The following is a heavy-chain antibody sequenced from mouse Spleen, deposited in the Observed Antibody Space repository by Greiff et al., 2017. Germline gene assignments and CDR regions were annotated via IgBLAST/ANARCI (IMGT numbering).Heavy chain of an antibody. J-gene: IGHJ4*01. Sequence: EVKLVESGGGLVKPGGSLKLSCAASGFTFSSYAMSWVRQTPEKRLEWVATISSGGSYTYYPDSVKGRFTISRDNAKNTLYLQMSSLRSEDTAMYYCARHDRYYYAMDYWGQGTSVTVSS. CDR2: ISSGGSYT. CDR3: ARHDRYYYAMDY. V-gene: IGHV5-9-3*01. CDR1: GFTFSSYA.